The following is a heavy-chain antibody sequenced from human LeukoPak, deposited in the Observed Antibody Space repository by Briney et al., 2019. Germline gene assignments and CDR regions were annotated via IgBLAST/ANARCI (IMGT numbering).Heavy chain of an antibody. CDR3: ARLNYYDSSGYYEELDY. Sequence: SETLSLTCTVSGDSIGSSSYYWGWIRQPPGKGLEWIGSLYYRGSTYYNPSLKSRVTISVDTSKNQFSLKLSSVTAADTAVYYCARLNYYDSSGYYEELDYWGQGTLVTVSS. CDR1: GDSIGSSSYY. CDR2: LYYRGST. J-gene: IGHJ4*02. D-gene: IGHD3-22*01. V-gene: IGHV4-39*01.